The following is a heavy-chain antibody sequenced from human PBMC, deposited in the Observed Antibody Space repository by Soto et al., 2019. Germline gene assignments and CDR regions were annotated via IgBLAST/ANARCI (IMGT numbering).Heavy chain of an antibody. CDR2: IYYSGST. D-gene: IGHD2-15*01. CDR1: GGSISSYY. J-gene: IGHJ4*02. V-gene: IGHV4-59*04. Sequence: SETLSLTCTVSGGSISSYYWSWIRQPPGKGLEWIGYIYYSGSTYYNPSLKSRVTISVDTSKNQFSLKLSSVTAADTAVYYCARERGYCSGGSCPVDYWGQGTLVTVSS. CDR3: ARERGYCSGGSCPVDY.